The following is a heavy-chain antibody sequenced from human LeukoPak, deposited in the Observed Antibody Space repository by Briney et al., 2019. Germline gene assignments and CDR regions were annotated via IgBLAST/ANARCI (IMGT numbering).Heavy chain of an antibody. CDR3: AKDFKGSYFDY. D-gene: IGHD3-10*01. CDR1: GFTFSNYA. J-gene: IGHJ4*02. V-gene: IGHV3-23*01. CDR2: ISGSGASA. Sequence: GGSLRLSCAASGFTFSNYAMSWVRQAPGKGLEWVSAISGSGASAYYADSVKGRFTISRDNSKNTLYLQMNSLRAEDTAVYYCAKDFKGSYFDYWGQGTLVTVSS.